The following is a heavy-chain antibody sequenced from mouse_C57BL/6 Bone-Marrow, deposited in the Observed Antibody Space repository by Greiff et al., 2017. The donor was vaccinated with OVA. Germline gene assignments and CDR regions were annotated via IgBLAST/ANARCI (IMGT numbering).Heavy chain of an antibody. J-gene: IGHJ2*01. CDR2: IDPSDSYT. Sequence: QVHVKQPGAELVKPGASVKLSCKASGYTFTSYWMQWVKQRPGQGLEWIGEIDPSDSYTNYNQKFKGKATLTVDTSSSTAYMQLSSLTSEDSAVYYCARGDYWGRGTTLTVSS. V-gene: IGHV1-50*01. CDR3: ARGDY. CDR1: GYTFTSYW.